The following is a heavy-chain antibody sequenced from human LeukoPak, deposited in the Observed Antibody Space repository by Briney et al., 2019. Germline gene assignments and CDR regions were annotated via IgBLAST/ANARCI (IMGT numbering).Heavy chain of an antibody. V-gene: IGHV3-48*03. D-gene: IGHD3-22*01. CDR3: ARDDLIEAPFDF. CDR1: GFTFSNYE. J-gene: IGHJ4*02. CDR2: ISSSGTTV. Sequence: GGSLRLSCAASGFTFSNYEMNWVRQAPGKGLGWISYISSSGTTVFYADSVRGRFTISRDNAKNSVYLQMNSLRGDDTAVYYCARDDLIEAPFDFWGQGTLVTVSS.